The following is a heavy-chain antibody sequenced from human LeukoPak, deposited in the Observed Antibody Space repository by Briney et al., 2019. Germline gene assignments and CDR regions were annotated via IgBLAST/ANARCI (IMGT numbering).Heavy chain of an antibody. V-gene: IGHV3-30*02. J-gene: IGHJ1*01. CDR3: ARDRLRPPIAVAGTEGYFQH. CDR2: IRYDGSNK. Sequence: GGSLRLSCAASGFTFSSYGMHWVRQAPGKGLEGVAFIRYDGSNKYYADSVKGRFTISRDNSKNTLYLQMNSLRAEDTAVYYCARDRLRPPIAVAGTEGYFQHWGQGTLVTVSS. D-gene: IGHD6-19*01. CDR1: GFTFSSYG.